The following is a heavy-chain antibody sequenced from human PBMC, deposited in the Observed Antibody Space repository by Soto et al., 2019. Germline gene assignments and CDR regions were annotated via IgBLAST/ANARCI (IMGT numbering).Heavy chain of an antibody. Sequence: GGSLRLSCAASGFTFSGYWMSWVRQAPGKGLEWVANIKQDGSEKYYVDSVKGRFTISRDNAKNSLYLQMNSLRAEDTAVYYCARRATYFDYWGQGTLVTVSS. CDR3: ARRATYFDY. J-gene: IGHJ4*02. V-gene: IGHV3-7*01. CDR1: GFTFSGYW. D-gene: IGHD5-12*01. CDR2: IKQDGSEK.